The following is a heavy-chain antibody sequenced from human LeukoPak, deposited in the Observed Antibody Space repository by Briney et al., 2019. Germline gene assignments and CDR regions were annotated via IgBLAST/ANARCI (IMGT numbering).Heavy chain of an antibody. Sequence: ASVKVPCKVSGYTLTELSMHWVRQAPGRGLEWMGGFDPEDGETIYAQKFQGRVTMTEDTSTDTAYMELSSLRSEDTAVYYCATWKAYHYYYYGMDVWGQGTTVTVSS. CDR3: ATWKAYHYYYYGMDV. J-gene: IGHJ6*02. D-gene: IGHD1-1*01. CDR1: GYTLTELS. CDR2: FDPEDGET. V-gene: IGHV1-24*01.